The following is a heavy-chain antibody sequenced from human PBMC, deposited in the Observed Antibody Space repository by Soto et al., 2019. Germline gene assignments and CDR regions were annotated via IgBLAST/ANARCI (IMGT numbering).Heavy chain of an antibody. CDR1: GYSLTELS. J-gene: IGHJ4*02. CDR2: YDLEKGET. V-gene: IGHV1-24*01. Sequence: ASVKVSCKVSGYSLTELSIHWVRQAPGEGLEWMGGYDLEKGETIYAQKFQGRVTMTEDSPADTPYMQLRSLRSDDTAVYYCARDFVYGTSSGDGFDYWGQGTLVTVSS. D-gene: IGHD6-6*01. CDR3: ARDFVYGTSSGDGFDY.